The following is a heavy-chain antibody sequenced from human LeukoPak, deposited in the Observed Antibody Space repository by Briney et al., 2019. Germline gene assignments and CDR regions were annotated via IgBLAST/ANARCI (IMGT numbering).Heavy chain of an antibody. CDR2: IYTSGST. CDR3: ARGGPLYFDY. J-gene: IGHJ4*02. Sequence: SETLSLTCTVSGGSFSSYYWTWVRQPAGKGLEWIGRIYTSGSTNYNPSLKSRVTISVDTSKNQFSLKLSSVTAADTAVYYCARGGPLYFDYWGQGTLVTVSS. V-gene: IGHV4-4*07. CDR1: GGSFSSYY.